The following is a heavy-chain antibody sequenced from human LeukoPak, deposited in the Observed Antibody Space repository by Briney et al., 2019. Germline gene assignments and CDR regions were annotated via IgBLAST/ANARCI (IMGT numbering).Heavy chain of an antibody. CDR3: ASYSGYDEARLDY. CDR1: GFTFSSYS. CDR2: ISSSSSYI. D-gene: IGHD5-12*01. J-gene: IGHJ4*02. V-gene: IGHV3-21*01. Sequence: GGSLRLSCAASGFTFSSYSMNWVRQAPGKGLEWVSSISSSSSYIYYADSVKGRFTISRDNAKNSLYLQMSSLRAEDTAVYYCASYSGYDEARLDYWGQGTLVTVSS.